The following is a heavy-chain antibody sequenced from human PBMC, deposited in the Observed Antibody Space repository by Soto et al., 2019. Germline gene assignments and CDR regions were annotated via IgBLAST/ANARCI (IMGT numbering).Heavy chain of an antibody. J-gene: IGHJ5*02. Sequence: QITLKESGPPLVRPTQTLTLTCTFSGFSLSTTGVGVGWIRQPPGKALGWLALIYRDADKRYRPSLKSRLTITKDTSKNEVILTMTNMDPVDTATYSFAQRLRDYGLGRERANYFDPWRQGTLVPLSS. D-gene: IGHD3-10*01. CDR3: AQRLRDYGLGRERANYFDP. V-gene: IGHV2-5*02. CDR2: IYRDADK. CDR1: GFSLSTTGVG.